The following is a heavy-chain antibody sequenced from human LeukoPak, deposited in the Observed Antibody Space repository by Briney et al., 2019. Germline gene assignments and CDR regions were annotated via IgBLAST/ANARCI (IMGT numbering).Heavy chain of an antibody. CDR2: IWYDGSNK. CDR3: ARAGYHNYYGMDV. D-gene: IGHD2-15*01. J-gene: IGHJ6*02. CDR1: GFIFSSYG. V-gene: IGHV3-33*01. Sequence: GGSLRLSCAASGFIFSSYGMHWVRQAPGKGLEWVAIIWYDGSNKYYADSVKGRFTLSRDTSKNTLYLQMNSLRAEDTAVYYCARAGYHNYYGMDVWGQGTTVTVSS.